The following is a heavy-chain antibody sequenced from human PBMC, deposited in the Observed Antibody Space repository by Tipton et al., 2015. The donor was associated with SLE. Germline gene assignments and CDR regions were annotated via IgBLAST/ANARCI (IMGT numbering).Heavy chain of an antibody. CDR2: IYYSGST. V-gene: IGHV4-39*01. J-gene: IGHJ5*02. Sequence: TLSLTCTVSGGSISSSSYYWGWIRQPPGKGLEWIGSIYYSGSTYYNPSLKSRVTISVDTSKNQFSLKLSSVTAADTAVYYCARGRVQYPNWFDPWGQGTLVTVSS. D-gene: IGHD4-11*01. CDR1: GGSISSSSYY. CDR3: ARGRVQYPNWFDP.